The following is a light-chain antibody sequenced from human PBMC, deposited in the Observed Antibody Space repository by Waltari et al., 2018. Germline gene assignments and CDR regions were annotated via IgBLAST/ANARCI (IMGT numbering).Light chain of an antibody. J-gene: IGLJ2*01. CDR1: SSDFRSYNL. V-gene: IGLV2-23*02. CDR2: EVI. Sequence: QSALAQPASVSGYPGQSITIPFTGTSSDFRSYNLVSWYQQHPGKVPKLMIYEVIKRPSGVSNRFSGSKSGNTASLTISGLQAEDEADYYCCSYVGGSSLIFGGGTKLTVL. CDR3: CSYVGGSSLI.